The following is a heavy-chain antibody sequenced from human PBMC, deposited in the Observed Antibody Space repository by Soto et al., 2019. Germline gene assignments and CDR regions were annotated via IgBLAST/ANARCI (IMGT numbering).Heavy chain of an antibody. Sequence: ASVKVSCKTSGYVCTSFAIHWMRQAPGQGPEWMGWINTGNGDTKYSEKFQDRVTITRDASATTAYMELSSLRSEDTALYYCPRVTTRVMPGFDYWG. J-gene: IGHJ4*01. D-gene: IGHD4-4*01. V-gene: IGHV1-3*04. CDR2: INTGNGDT. CDR1: GYVCTSFA. CDR3: PRVTTRVMPGFDY.